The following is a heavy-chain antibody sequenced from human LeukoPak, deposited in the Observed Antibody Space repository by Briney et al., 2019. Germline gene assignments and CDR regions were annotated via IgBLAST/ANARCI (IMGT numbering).Heavy chain of an antibody. CDR3: AKAFRGYTGSYFDY. Sequence: GGSLRLSCATSEFSFGGYGMSWVRQAPGKGLEWVSAISGSGSTTYYADSVRGRFSISRDNSGNTLYLQMNSLSAEDTAVYYCAKAFRGYTGSYFDYWGQGTLVTVSS. CDR1: EFSFGGYG. D-gene: IGHD1-26*01. J-gene: IGHJ4*02. CDR2: ISGSGSTT. V-gene: IGHV3-23*01.